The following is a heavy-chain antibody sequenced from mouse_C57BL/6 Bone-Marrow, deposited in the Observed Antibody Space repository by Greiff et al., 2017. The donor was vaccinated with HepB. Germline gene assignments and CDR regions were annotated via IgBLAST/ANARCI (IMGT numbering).Heavy chain of an antibody. CDR3: ARQRSYYSNYYAMDY. V-gene: IGHV5-12*01. CDR2: ISNGGGST. D-gene: IGHD2-5*01. CDR1: GFTFSDYY. Sequence: EVMLVESGGGLVQPGGSLKLSCAASGFTFSDYYMYWVRQTPEKRLEWVAYISNGGGSTYYPDTVKGRFTISRDNAKNTLYLQMGRLKSEDTAMYYCARQRSYYSNYYAMDYWGQGTSVTVSS. J-gene: IGHJ4*01.